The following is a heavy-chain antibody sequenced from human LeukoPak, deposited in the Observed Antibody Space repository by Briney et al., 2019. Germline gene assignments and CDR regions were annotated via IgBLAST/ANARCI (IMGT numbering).Heavy chain of an antibody. Sequence: NTSETLSLTCTVSGGSISSYYWSWIRQPPGKGLEWIGYINYSGSTNHNPSLKSRVTISVDTSKNQFSLKLSSVTAADTAVYYCARYRVEMAATPSHLFDYWGQGTLVTVSS. CDR1: GGSISSYY. D-gene: IGHD5-24*01. J-gene: IGHJ4*02. CDR2: INYSGST. V-gene: IGHV4-59*01. CDR3: ARYRVEMAATPSHLFDY.